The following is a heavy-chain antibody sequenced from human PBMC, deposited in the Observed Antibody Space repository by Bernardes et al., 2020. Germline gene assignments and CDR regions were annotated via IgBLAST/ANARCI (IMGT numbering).Heavy chain of an antibody. J-gene: IGHJ3*02. CDR1: GFTFSNYA. V-gene: IGHV3-23*01. CDR2: IGASGDST. D-gene: IGHD3-22*01. Sequence: GGSLRLSCAASGFTFSNYAMSWVRQAPGKGLEWVSSIGASGDSTYFADSVKGRFTISRDNFKNTLYLQMNSLRAEDTAVYYCAKVYRSGYYFDAFDIWGQGTMVTVSS. CDR3: AKVYRSGYYFDAFDI.